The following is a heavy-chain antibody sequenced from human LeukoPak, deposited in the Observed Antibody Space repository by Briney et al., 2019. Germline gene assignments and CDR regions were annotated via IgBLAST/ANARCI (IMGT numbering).Heavy chain of an antibody. D-gene: IGHD3-22*01. CDR1: GFTFSSYA. CDR3: AYLDSSGFYYGRLRY. Sequence: PGGALRLSCAASGFTFSSYAMTWVRQTLAKGLESVSSTSAGGDITHYAESVKGRFTISRDNSKSTLCLQMNSLRAEDTAIYFCAYLDSSGFYYGRLRYWGQGTPVTVSS. J-gene: IGHJ4*02. V-gene: IGHV3-23*01. CDR2: TSAGGDIT.